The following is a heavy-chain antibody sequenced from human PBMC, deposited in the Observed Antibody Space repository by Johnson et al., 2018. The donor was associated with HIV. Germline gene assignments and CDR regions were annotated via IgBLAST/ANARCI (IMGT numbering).Heavy chain of an antibody. CDR2: ISDDGRQK. CDR1: GFTFSYNG. V-gene: IGHV3-33*05. J-gene: IGHJ3*01. Sequence: QVQLVESGGGVVQPGKSLRLSCAASGFTFSYNGMHWVRQAPGKGLEWVAVISDDGRQKYYADSVMGRFTISRDNSKSTLFLQTNSLRAEYTAVYCCAKVVSPRPWGQGTMVTVSS. CDR3: AKVVSPRP.